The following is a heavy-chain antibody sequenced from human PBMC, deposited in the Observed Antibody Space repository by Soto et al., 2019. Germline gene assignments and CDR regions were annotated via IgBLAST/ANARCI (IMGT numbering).Heavy chain of an antibody. CDR1: GGTFSTYP. CDR3: AGGRSNCDPLTGYPSYYFYD. J-gene: IGHJ4*02. D-gene: IGHD3-9*01. CDR2: IIPVLGTA. V-gene: IGHV1-69*16. Sequence: QVQLVQSGAEVKKPGSSVKVSCKASGGTFSTYPISWVRQAPGHGLEWMGWIIPVLGTANYAQRFQGKVTYTTYEWSSAGYMVLSSLRSEDTAFTYCAGGRSNCDPLTGYPSYYFYDWDQLAVGTGSS.